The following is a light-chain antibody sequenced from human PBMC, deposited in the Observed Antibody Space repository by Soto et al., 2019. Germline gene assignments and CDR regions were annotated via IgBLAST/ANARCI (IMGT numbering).Light chain of an antibody. CDR2: EVT. J-gene: IGLJ2*01. Sequence: QSALTQPASVSGSPGQSIVISCTGTRSDVGRYNYVSWYQQHPGKAPKLLIYEVTYRPSGVSARFSGSKSGNTASLTISGLQAEDEADYYCISYSTTNNPHVLFGGGTKVTVL. CDR1: RSDVGRYNY. V-gene: IGLV2-14*01. CDR3: ISYSTTNNPHVL.